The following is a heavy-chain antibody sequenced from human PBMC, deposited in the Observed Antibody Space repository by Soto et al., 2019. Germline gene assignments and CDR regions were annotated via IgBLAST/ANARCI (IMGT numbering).Heavy chain of an antibody. CDR2: INPNSGGT. D-gene: IGHD3-3*01. J-gene: IGHJ4*02. Sequence: ASVKVSCKASGYTFTGYYMHWVRQAPGQGLEWMGWINPNSGGTNYAQKFQGWVTMTRDTSISTAYMELSRLRSDDTAVYYCARGVSPRVLEWLFNAHYFDYWGQGTLVTVSS. CDR3: ARGVSPRVLEWLFNAHYFDY. V-gene: IGHV1-2*04. CDR1: GYTFTGYY.